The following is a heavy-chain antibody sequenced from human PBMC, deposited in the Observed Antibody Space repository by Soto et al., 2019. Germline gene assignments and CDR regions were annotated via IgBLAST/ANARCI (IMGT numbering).Heavy chain of an antibody. Sequence: GGSLRLSCAASGFTFSSYSMNWVRQAPGKGLEWVSSISSSSSYIYYADSVKGRFTISRDNAKNSLYLQMNSLRAEDTAVYYRARDWGSGWHYGMDVRGQGTTVTVSS. CDR3: ARDWGSGWHYGMDV. V-gene: IGHV3-21*01. CDR2: ISSSSSYI. CDR1: GFTFSSYS. J-gene: IGHJ6*02. D-gene: IGHD6-19*01.